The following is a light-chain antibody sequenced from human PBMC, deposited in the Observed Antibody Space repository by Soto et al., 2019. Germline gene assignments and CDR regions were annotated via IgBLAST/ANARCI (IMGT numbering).Light chain of an antibody. CDR2: RAS. CDR1: QSVSSN. V-gene: IGKV3-15*01. CDR3: LQYHNLWA. Sequence: EIVMTQSPATLSVSPGERATLSCRASQSVSSNVAWYQQRPGQAPRLLIYRASTRATGIPTRFSGSGSGTEFTLTISSLQSEDFTVYSCLQYHNLWAFGQGTKVDI. J-gene: IGKJ1*01.